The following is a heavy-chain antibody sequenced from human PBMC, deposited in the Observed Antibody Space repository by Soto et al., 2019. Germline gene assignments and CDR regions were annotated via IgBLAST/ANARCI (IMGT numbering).Heavy chain of an antibody. CDR2: ISGSGGST. D-gene: IGHD3-3*01. V-gene: IGHV3-23*01. CDR3: AKDGYYDFWSGYLAPTEWYYFDY. J-gene: IGHJ4*02. CDR1: GFTFSSYA. Sequence: HPGGSLRLSCAASGFTFSSYAMSWVRQAPGKGLEWVSAISGSGGSTYYADSVKGRFTISRDNSKDTLYLQMNSLRAEDTAVYYCAKDGYYDFWSGYLAPTEWYYFDYWGQGTLVTVSS.